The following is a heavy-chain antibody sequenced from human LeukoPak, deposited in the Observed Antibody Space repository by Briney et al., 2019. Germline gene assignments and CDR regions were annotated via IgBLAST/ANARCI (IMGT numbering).Heavy chain of an antibody. D-gene: IGHD6-13*01. CDR2: IIPIFGTA. V-gene: IGHV1-69*13. CDR3: ARVNAAAGTGGFDY. J-gene: IGHJ4*02. Sequence: GASVKVSCKASGGTFSSYAISWVRQAPGQGLEWMGWIIPIFGTANYAQKFQGRVTITADESTSTAYMELSSLRSEDTAVYYCARVNAAAGTGGFDYWGQGTLVTVSS. CDR1: GGTFSSYA.